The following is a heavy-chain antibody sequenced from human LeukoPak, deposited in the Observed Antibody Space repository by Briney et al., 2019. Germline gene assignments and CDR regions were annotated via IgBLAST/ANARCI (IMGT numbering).Heavy chain of an antibody. Sequence: PGGSLRLSCAASGFTFSRYAMHWVRQAPGKGLEYVSAISNNGGSTYYANSVKGRFTISRDNSKNTLYLQMGSLRAEDMAVYYCAREGDSSGYYYYFDYWGQGTLVTVSS. V-gene: IGHV3-64*01. J-gene: IGHJ4*02. CDR3: AREGDSSGYYYYFDY. CDR2: ISNNGGST. CDR1: GFTFSRYA. D-gene: IGHD3-22*01.